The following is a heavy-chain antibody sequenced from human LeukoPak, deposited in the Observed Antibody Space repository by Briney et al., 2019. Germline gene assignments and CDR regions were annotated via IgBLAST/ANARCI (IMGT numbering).Heavy chain of an antibody. V-gene: IGHV3-66*02. Sequence: GGSLRLFCAASGFTVSSNYMSWVRQAPGKGLEWVSVIYSGGSTYYADSVKGRFTISRDNSKNTLYLQMNSLRAEDTAVYYCARYCSSTRGDYYYMDVWGKGTTVTVSS. CDR3: ARYCSSTRGDYYYMDV. J-gene: IGHJ6*03. D-gene: IGHD2-2*01. CDR1: GFTVSSNY. CDR2: IYSGGST.